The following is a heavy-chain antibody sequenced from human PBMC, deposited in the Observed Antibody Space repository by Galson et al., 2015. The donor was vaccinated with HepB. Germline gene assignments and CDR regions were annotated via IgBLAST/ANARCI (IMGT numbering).Heavy chain of an antibody. CDR2: IYPGDSDT. CDR3: TRNGAYCGGDCSKRRTDY. J-gene: IGHJ4*02. CDR1: GYSFTSYW. Sequence: QSGAEVKKPGESLKISCKGSGYSFTSYWIGWVRQMPGKGLEWMGIIYPGDSDTRYSPSFQGQVTISADKSISTAYLQWSSLKASDTAMYYCTRNGAYCGGDCSKRRTDYWGQGTLVTVSS. V-gene: IGHV5-51*03. D-gene: IGHD2-21*01.